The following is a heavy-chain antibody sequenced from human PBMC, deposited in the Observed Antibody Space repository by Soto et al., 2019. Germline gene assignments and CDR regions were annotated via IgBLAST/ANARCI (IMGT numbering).Heavy chain of an antibody. CDR1: GFTFSSYG. CDR2: ISYDGSNK. Sequence: QVQLVESGGGVVQPGRSLRLSCAASGFTFSSYGMHWVRQAPGKGLEWVAVISYDGSNKYYADSVKGRFTISRDNSKNTLYLQMNSLRAEDTAVYYCAREYYDILTGYYYFDYWGQGTLVTVSS. CDR3: AREYYDILTGYYYFDY. D-gene: IGHD3-9*01. J-gene: IGHJ4*02. V-gene: IGHV3-30*03.